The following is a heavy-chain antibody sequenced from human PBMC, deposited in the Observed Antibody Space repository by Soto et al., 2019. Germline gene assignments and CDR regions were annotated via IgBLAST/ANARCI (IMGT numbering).Heavy chain of an antibody. Sequence: ESLKISCAACGVTFSDHAMSWVRKAPGKGLEWVSAISGSGGSTYYADSVKGRFTISRDNSKNTLYLQMNSLRAEYTAVYYCAKDDKMITFGGVIVRWGQGALVTVLL. D-gene: IGHD3-16*02. CDR1: GVTFSDHA. V-gene: IGHV3-23*01. CDR2: ISGSGGST. J-gene: IGHJ4*02. CDR3: AKDDKMITFGGVIVR.